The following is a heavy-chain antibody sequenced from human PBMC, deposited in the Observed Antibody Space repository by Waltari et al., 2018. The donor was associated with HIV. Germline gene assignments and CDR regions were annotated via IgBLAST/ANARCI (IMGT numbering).Heavy chain of an antibody. Sequence: EVQLVQSGAEVKKPGESLKISCKGSGYRFTSYWIGWVRQLPGNGLEGMGIIYPGDSDTRYSPSFQGQVTISADKSISTAYLQWSSLKASDTAMYYCATLGRRGYSGYDLDYYGMDVWGQGTTVTVSS. CDR3: ATLGRRGYSGYDLDYYGMDV. D-gene: IGHD5-12*01. V-gene: IGHV5-51*01. CDR2: IYPGDSDT. J-gene: IGHJ6*02. CDR1: GYRFTSYW.